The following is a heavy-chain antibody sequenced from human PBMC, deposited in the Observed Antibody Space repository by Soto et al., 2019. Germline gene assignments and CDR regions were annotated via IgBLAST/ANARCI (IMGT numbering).Heavy chain of an antibody. CDR2: ISSTTNYI. CDR3: ARESEDLTSNFDY. V-gene: IGHV3-21*01. CDR1: CFTFTRYS. J-gene: IGHJ4*02. Sequence: SLILSCAASCFTFTRYSMNWVRQAPGKGLEWVSSISSTTNYIYYADSMKGRFTVSRDNAKNSVYLEMNSLSAEDTAVYYCARESEDLTSNFDYWGQGTLVTVSS.